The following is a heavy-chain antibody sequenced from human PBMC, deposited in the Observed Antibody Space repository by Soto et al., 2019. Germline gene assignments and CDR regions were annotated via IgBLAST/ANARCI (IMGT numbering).Heavy chain of an antibody. Sequence: GGSLRLSCAASGFTFSSYGMHWVRQAPGKGLEWVAVIWYDGSNKYYADSVKGRFTISRDNSKNTLYLQMNSLRAEDTAVYYCARDRGDCSSTSCSNWFDPWGQGTLVTVSS. CDR3: ARDRGDCSSTSCSNWFDP. CDR1: GFTFSSYG. D-gene: IGHD2-2*01. J-gene: IGHJ5*02. V-gene: IGHV3-33*01. CDR2: IWYDGSNK.